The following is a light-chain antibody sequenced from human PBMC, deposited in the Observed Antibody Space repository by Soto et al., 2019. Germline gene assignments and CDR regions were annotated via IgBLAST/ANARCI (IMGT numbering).Light chain of an antibody. V-gene: IGKV1-12*01. Sequence: DIQMTQSASSVPASVGDRVTITRWASQGISSWLAWYQQEPGKAPNLLIYAASSLHSGVPSRFSGSGSGTDFTLTITSLQPEDFATYYCQQANSFPLTFGGGTKVDIK. J-gene: IGKJ4*01. CDR1: QGISSW. CDR2: AAS. CDR3: QQANSFPLT.